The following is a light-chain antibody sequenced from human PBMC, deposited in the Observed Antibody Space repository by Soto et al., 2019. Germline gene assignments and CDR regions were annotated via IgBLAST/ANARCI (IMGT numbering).Light chain of an antibody. CDR1: QSISSW. J-gene: IGKJ1*01. CDR3: HQYNYYPRT. Sequence: DIQMTQSPSTLSASVGDRVTLTCRASQSISSWLAWYQQKPGKAPKLLIYKASSLESGVPSRFSGSGSGTEFTLTISSLQPDDFATYYCHQYNYYPRTFGQGTKVEI. V-gene: IGKV1-5*03. CDR2: KAS.